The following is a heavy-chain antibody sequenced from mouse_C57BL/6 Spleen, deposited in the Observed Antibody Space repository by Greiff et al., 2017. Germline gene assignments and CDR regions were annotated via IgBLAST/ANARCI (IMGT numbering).Heavy chain of an antibody. CDR2: IDPENGDT. CDR3: TTTCDYGFAY. Sequence: EVQLQQSGAELVRPGASVKLSCTASGFNIKDDYMHWVKPRPEQGLEWIGWIDPENGDTEYASKFQGKATITADTSSNTAYLQLSSLTSEDTAVYYCTTTCDYGFAYWGQGTLVTVSA. J-gene: IGHJ3*01. CDR1: GFNIKDDY. V-gene: IGHV14-4*01. D-gene: IGHD2-4*01.